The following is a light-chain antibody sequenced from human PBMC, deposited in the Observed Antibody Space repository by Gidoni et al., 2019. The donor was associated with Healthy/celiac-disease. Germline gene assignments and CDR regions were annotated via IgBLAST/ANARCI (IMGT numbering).Light chain of an antibody. Sequence: QSALTQPASVSGSPGQSITISCTGTSSDVGNYNYVSWYQQHPGKAPKVMIYDVSNRPSGVSNRFSASKSGNTASLTISGLQGEDEADYYCSSYTISNTVVFGGGTKLTVL. CDR2: DVS. V-gene: IGLV2-14*03. J-gene: IGLJ2*01. CDR3: SSYTISNTVV. CDR1: SSDVGNYNY.